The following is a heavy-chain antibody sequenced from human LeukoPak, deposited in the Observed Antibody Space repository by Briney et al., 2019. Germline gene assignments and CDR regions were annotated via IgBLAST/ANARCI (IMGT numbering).Heavy chain of an antibody. D-gene: IGHD2-2*01. CDR3: ASLGYCSSTSCYAADY. V-gene: IGHV4-34*01. J-gene: IGHJ4*02. Sequence: KASETLSLTCSVSDDSITMYYWTWIRQPPGKGLEWIGEINHSGSTNYNPSLKSRVTISVDTSKNQFSLKLSSVTAADTAVYYCASLGYCSSTSCYAADYWGQGTLVTVSS. CDR1: DDSITMYY. CDR2: INHSGST.